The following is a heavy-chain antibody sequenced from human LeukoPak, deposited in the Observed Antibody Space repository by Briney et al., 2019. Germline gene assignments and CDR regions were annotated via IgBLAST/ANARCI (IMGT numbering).Heavy chain of an antibody. CDR1: GYTFTSYG. J-gene: IGHJ6*02. Sequence: ASVKVSCKASGYTFTSYGISWVRQAPGQGLEWMGWISAYNGNTNYAQKLQGRVTITTDTSTSTAYMELRSLRSDDTAVYYCARDLVEEETSYYYYYYGMDVWGQGTTVTVSS. CDR2: ISAYNGNT. CDR3: ARDLVEEETSYYYYYYGMDV. V-gene: IGHV1-18*01.